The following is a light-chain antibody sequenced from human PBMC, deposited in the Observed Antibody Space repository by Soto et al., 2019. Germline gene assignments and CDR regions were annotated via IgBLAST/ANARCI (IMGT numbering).Light chain of an antibody. J-gene: IGKJ5*01. Sequence: ETVLTQSPATLSSSPGERATLSCRASQSVDRYLAWYQQKPGQAPRLLIYDTSNRATGIPARFSGSGSGTDFTLTISSLEPEDFALYYCQQRKYWPPVTFGQGTRLEIK. V-gene: IGKV3-11*01. CDR2: DTS. CDR1: QSVDRY. CDR3: QQRKYWPPVT.